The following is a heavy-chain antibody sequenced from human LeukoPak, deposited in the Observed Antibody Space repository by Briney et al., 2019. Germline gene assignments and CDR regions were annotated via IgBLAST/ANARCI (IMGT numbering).Heavy chain of an antibody. CDR2: ISAGNGNT. Sequence: ASVKVSCKASGYTLTNYAIHWVRLAPGQGLEWMGWISAGNGNTKYSQNFQGRVTITRDTSASTAYMELSSLRSEDTAVYYCARGLGYGVFDPWGQGTLVTVSS. CDR3: ARGLGYGVFDP. J-gene: IGHJ5*02. D-gene: IGHD6-13*01. CDR1: GYTLTNYA. V-gene: IGHV1-3*01.